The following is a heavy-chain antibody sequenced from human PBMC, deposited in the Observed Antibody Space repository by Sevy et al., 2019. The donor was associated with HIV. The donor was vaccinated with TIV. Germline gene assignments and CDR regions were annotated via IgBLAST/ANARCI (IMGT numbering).Heavy chain of an antibody. D-gene: IGHD2-15*01. CDR1: GYTFTSYD. J-gene: IGHJ4*02. CDR3: ARGGGYCSGGSCRHDY. CDR2: MNPNSGNT. Sequence: ASVKVSCKASGYTFTSYDINWVRQATGQGLEWMGWMNPNSGNTGYAQKFQGRVTMTRNTSISTAYMELSSPRSEDTAVYYCARGGGYCSGGSCRHDYWGQGTLVTVSS. V-gene: IGHV1-8*01.